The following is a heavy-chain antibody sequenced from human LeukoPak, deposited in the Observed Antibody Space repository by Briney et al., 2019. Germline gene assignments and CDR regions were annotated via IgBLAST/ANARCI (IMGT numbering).Heavy chain of an antibody. CDR2: INHSVTT. Sequence: SETLSLTCAVYGGSFSGYSWTWIRQPPGKGLEWIGEINHSVTTNYNPSLKSRGVISLDSSEKQFYLNLSSVTAADTAVYFCARTTYDRPRVVRDWSRGTLVTVSS. J-gene: IGHJ4*02. V-gene: IGHV4-34*01. CDR3: ARTTYDRPRVVRD. D-gene: IGHD5-12*01. CDR1: GGSFSGYS.